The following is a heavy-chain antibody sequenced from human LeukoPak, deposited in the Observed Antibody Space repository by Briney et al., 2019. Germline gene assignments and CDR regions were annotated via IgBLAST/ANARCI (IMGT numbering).Heavy chain of an antibody. CDR2: TSVYNGNT. J-gene: IGHJ4*02. V-gene: IGHV1-18*01. CDR3: ARGPHYYGSGSYYPFDY. CDR1: GYTFTTYG. Sequence: ASVKVSCKGPGYTFTTYGISWVRQAPGQGLEWMGWTSVYNGNTNYAQKFQGRVTMTTDTSTNTTYMELRSLISDDTAVYYCARGPHYYGSGSYYPFDYWGQGTLVTVSS. D-gene: IGHD3-10*01.